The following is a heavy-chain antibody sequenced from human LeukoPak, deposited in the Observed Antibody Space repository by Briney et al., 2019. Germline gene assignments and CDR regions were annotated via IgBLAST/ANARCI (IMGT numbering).Heavy chain of an antibody. CDR3: ARGRRGSYYYYYGMDV. CDR1: GFTFSSYW. D-gene: IGHD3-16*01. V-gene: IGHV3-74*01. Sequence: PGGSLRLSCAASGFTFSSYWMHWVRQAPGKGLVSVSRINSDGSSTSYADSVKGRFTISRDNAKNTLYLQMNSLRAEDTAVYYCARGRRGSYYYYYGMDVWGKGTTVTVSS. CDR2: INSDGSST. J-gene: IGHJ6*04.